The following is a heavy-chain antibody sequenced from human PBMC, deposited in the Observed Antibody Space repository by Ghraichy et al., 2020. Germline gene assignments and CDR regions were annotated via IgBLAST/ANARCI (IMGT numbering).Heavy chain of an antibody. Sequence: GESLNISCAASGFTFSAYSMNWVRQAPGKGPEWVSYISDSNGFIYYADSVRGRFTISRDNAKNSLYLQMNSLRDDDTAVYYCARAVATMGFDNWGQGTLVTVSS. CDR1: GFTFSAYS. V-gene: IGHV3-48*02. CDR2: ISDSNGFI. D-gene: IGHD5-12*01. CDR3: ARAVATMGFDN. J-gene: IGHJ4*02.